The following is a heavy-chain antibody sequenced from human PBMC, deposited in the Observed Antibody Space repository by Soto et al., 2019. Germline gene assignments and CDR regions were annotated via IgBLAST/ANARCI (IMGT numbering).Heavy chain of an antibody. CDR2: IFNSGSN. CDR3: ARHTPAISISEH. CDR1: GCSISSSSYY. Sequence: PSETLSLTCTVSGCSISSSSYYWGWIRQPPGKGMERIGSIFNSGSNYYNPSLKSRVTISVDTSKNQFSLKLSSVTAAVTAVYYCARHTPAISISEHWGQGTLVTVSS. J-gene: IGHJ1*01. V-gene: IGHV4-39*01. D-gene: IGHD2-15*01.